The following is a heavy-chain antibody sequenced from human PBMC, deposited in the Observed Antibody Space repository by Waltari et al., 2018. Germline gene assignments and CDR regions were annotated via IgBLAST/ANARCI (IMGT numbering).Heavy chain of an antibody. J-gene: IGHJ4*02. D-gene: IGHD6-13*01. CDR2: IYHSGTT. Sequence: QVQLQQSGPGLVKPSETLSLTCTVSGYSIRSGYSWGWIRQPPGKGLEWIGNIYHSGTTYYNPSLKSRVTISVDTSKNQLSLKLNSVTAADTAVYYCARDRYSGSPKLYYFDYWGQGALVTVSS. CDR1: GYSIRSGYS. CDR3: ARDRYSGSPKLYYFDY. V-gene: IGHV4-38-2*02.